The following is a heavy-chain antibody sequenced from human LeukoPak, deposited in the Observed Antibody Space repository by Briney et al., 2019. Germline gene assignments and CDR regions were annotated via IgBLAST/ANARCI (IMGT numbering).Heavy chain of an antibody. CDR1: GGTFSSYA. V-gene: IGHV7-4-1*02. D-gene: IGHD3-10*01. CDR2: INTNSGDP. CDR3: ARFRPHSYYDTFDI. J-gene: IGHJ3*02. Sequence: ASVKVSCKASGGTFSSYAISWVRQAPGEGLEWMGWINTNSGDPTYAQGFTGRFVFSLDTSVSTAYLQISSLRAEDTAVYYCARFRPHSYYDTFDIWGQGTMVTVS.